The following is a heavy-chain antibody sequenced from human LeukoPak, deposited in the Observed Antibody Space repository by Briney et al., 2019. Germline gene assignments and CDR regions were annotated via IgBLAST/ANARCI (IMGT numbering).Heavy chain of an antibody. CDR3: ARESAAGTFEWFDP. CDR2: INHSGST. Sequence: SETLSLTCTVSGYSISSGYYWSWIRQPPGKGLEWIGEINHSGSTNYNPSLKSRVTMSADTSKNSFSLKVTSVTAADTAVYYCARESAAGTFEWFDPWGQGTLVTVSS. CDR1: GYSISSGYY. J-gene: IGHJ5*02. D-gene: IGHD1/OR15-1a*01. V-gene: IGHV4-38-2*02.